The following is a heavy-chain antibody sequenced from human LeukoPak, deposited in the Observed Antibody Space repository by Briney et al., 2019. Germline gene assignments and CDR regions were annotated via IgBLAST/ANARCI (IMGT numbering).Heavy chain of an antibody. Sequence: ASVKVSCKASGYTFTGYYMHWVRQAPGQGLEWMGIINPSGGSTSYAQKFQGRVTMTRDMSTSTVYMELSSLRSEDTAVYYCARDLVAAAGSSAFDIWGQGTTVTVSS. CDR2: INPSGGST. V-gene: IGHV1-46*01. CDR3: ARDLVAAAGSSAFDI. J-gene: IGHJ3*02. D-gene: IGHD6-13*01. CDR1: GYTFTGYY.